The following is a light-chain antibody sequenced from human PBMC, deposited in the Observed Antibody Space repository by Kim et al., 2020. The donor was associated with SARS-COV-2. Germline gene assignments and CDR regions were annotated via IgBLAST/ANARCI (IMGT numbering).Light chain of an antibody. CDR3: KKRRNWPGT. J-gene: IGKJ2*01. Sequence: EIVLTQSPATLSLSPGERATLSCRASQSVSSYLAWYHQKPGQAPRLLIYDASNRATGIPARFSGSGSGTDFTLTISSLEPEDFSVYYCKKRRNWPGTSGKGTKLE. V-gene: IGKV3-11*01. CDR2: DAS. CDR1: QSVSSY.